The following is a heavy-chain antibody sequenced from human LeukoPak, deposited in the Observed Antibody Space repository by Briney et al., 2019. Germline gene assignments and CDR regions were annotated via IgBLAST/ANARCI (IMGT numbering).Heavy chain of an antibody. V-gene: IGHV4-30-4*01. J-gene: IGHJ1*01. CDR3: AREVSARFQH. CDR2: IYYSGST. D-gene: IGHD6-25*01. CDR1: GGSISSGDYY. Sequence: PSETLSLTCTVSGGSISSGDYYWSWIRQPPGKGLEWIGYIYYSGSTYYNPSLKSRVTISVDTSKNQFSLKLRSVTAADAAVYYCAREVSARFQHWGQGTLVTVSS.